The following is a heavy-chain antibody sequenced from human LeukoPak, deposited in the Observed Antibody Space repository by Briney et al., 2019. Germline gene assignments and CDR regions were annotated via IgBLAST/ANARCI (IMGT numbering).Heavy chain of an antibody. Sequence: SETLSLTCAVYGRSFSGYYWSWIRQPPGKGLEWIGEIKHSGSTNYNPSLKGRVTISVDTSKNQFSLKLSSVAAADTAVYYWARGPLYSSSWYNWFDPWGQGTLVTVSS. CDR3: ARGPLYSSSWYNWFDP. J-gene: IGHJ5*02. CDR2: IKHSGST. CDR1: GRSFSGYY. D-gene: IGHD6-13*01. V-gene: IGHV4-34*01.